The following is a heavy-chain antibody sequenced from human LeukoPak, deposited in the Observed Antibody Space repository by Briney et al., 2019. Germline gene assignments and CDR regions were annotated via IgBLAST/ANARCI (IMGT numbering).Heavy chain of an antibody. Sequence: GGSLRLSCAASGFTFSRYWMHWVRQAPGKGPVWVSLINTDGSTTKYADSVKGRFSISRDNAKNTLYLQMNSLRADDTAVYYCASLLGAYNYYMDVWGKGTTVTVSS. D-gene: IGHD3-16*01. V-gene: IGHV3-74*01. CDR2: INTDGSTT. CDR1: GFTFSRYW. CDR3: ASLLGAYNYYMDV. J-gene: IGHJ6*03.